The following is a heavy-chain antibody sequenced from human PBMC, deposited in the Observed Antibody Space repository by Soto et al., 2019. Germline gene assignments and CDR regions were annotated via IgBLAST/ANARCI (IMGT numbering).Heavy chain of an antibody. CDR2: ISSSSSYI. V-gene: IGHV3-21*01. CDR3: ARDEAGYYYYGMDV. Sequence: EVQLVESGGGLVKPGGSLRLSCAASGFTFSSYSMNWVRQAPGKGLEWVSSISSSSSYIYYADSVKGRFTISRDNAKNSLYLQMNSLRAEDTAVYYCARDEAGYYYYGMDVLGQGTTVTVSS. D-gene: IGHD6-13*01. CDR1: GFTFSSYS. J-gene: IGHJ6*02.